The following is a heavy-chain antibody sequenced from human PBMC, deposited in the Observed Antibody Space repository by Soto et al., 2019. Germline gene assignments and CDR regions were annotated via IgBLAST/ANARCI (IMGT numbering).Heavy chain of an antibody. CDR3: VRPAAIFGVESWFES. CDR2: VYYRGGA. D-gene: IGHD3-3*01. V-gene: IGHV4-39*01. Sequence: EILSLTATVAGGCVGESSFYWGWIRQCPGKGLEWIGSVYYRGGASYNPSLKSRLTISADTSKNQLSLKLRYVTAADTAVYYCVRPAAIFGVESWFESWGQGILVTVSS. J-gene: IGHJ5*01. CDR1: GGCVGESSFY.